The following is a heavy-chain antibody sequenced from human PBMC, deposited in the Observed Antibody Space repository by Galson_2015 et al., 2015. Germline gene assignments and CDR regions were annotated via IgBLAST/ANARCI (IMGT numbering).Heavy chain of an antibody. Sequence: SLRLSCAASGFTFSSYAMHWVRQAPGKGLEWVAVISYDESNKYYADSVKGRFTISRDTSKNTLYLQMNSLRAEDTAVYYCGRDTVRGSHFYYCDYWGQGTLVTVSS. D-gene: IGHD3-3*02. J-gene: IGHJ4*02. CDR2: ISYDESNK. V-gene: IGHV3-30*01. CDR1: GFTFSSYA. CDR3: GRDTVRGSHFYYCDY.